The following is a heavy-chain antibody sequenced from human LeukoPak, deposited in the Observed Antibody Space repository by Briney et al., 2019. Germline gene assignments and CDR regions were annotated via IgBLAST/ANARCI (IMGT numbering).Heavy chain of an antibody. J-gene: IGHJ5*02. D-gene: IGHD6-13*01. CDR2: ISAYNGNT. CDR1: GYTFTSYY. Sequence: ASVKVSCKASGYTFTSYYIHWVRQAPGQGLEWMGWISAYNGNTNYAQKLQGRVTMTTDTSTSTAYMELRSLRSDDTAVYYCARDLSSSWYGGNWFDPWGQGTLVTVSS. V-gene: IGHV1-18*04. CDR3: ARDLSSSWYGGNWFDP.